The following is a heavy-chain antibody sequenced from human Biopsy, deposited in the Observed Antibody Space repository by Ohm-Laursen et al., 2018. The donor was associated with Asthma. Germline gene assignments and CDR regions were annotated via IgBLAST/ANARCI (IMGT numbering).Heavy chain of an antibody. V-gene: IGHV1-3*01. J-gene: IGHJ3*02. CDR1: GYTFISYA. CDR2: INAGNGNT. CDR3: ARTYYDFLTGQVNDAFAI. D-gene: IGHD3-9*01. Sequence: GASVKVSCKASGYTFISYAIHWVRQAPGQRLEWMGWINAGNGNTKYSQKFQGRVTITRDTSASTAYMELSSLRSEDTAVYYCARTYYDFLTGQVNDAFAIRGQGSMVTVSS.